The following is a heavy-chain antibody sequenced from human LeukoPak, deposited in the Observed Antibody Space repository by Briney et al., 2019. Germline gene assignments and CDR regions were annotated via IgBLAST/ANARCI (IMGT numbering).Heavy chain of an antibody. V-gene: IGHV4-61*02. J-gene: IGHJ4*02. Sequence: PSQTLSLTCTVSGGSISSGSYYWSWIRQPAGKGLEWIGRIYTSGSTNYNPSLKSRVTISVDTSKNQFSLKLSSVTAADTAVYYCARSPRYHRFDYWGQGTLVTVSS. CDR3: ARSPRYHRFDY. CDR1: GGSISSGSYY. CDR2: IYTSGST. D-gene: IGHD2-2*01.